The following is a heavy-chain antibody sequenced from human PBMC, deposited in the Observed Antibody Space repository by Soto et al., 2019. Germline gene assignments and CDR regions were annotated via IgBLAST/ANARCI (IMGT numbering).Heavy chain of an antibody. CDR2: INHSGST. V-gene: IGHV4-34*01. Sequence: PSETLSLTCAFYGGSFSGYYWSWIRQPPGKGLEWIGEINHSGSTNYNPSLKSRVTISVDTSKNQFSLKLSSVTAADTAVYYCARGTRKTIAAAGTTDYYFDYWGQGTLVTVSS. CDR1: GGSFSGYY. J-gene: IGHJ4*02. D-gene: IGHD6-13*01. CDR3: ARGTRKTIAAAGTTDYYFDY.